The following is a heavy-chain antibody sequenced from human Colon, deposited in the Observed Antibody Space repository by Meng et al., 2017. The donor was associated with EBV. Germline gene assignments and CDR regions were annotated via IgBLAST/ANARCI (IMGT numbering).Heavy chain of an antibody. V-gene: IGHV4-31*03. CDR3: ARYVFDSSSLYSNWFDP. D-gene: IGHD3-22*01. CDR2: IHYSGST. Sequence: QVQLRESGPGLVKPSQTLSLTCTVSGVSISSGTYYWGWIRQLPGKGLEWIAYIHYSGSTYYSPSLKSRVTISVDTSKNQLSLKLSSMTAADTAVYYCARYVFDSSSLYSNWFDPWGQGTLVTVSS. CDR1: GVSISSGTYY. J-gene: IGHJ5*02.